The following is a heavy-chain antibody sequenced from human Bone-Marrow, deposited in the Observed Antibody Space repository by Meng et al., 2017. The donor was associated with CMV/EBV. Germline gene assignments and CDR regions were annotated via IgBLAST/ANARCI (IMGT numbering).Heavy chain of an antibody. CDR3: ARGCRPRIVGATRYFDL. CDR2: INHSGST. V-gene: IGHV4-34*01. CDR1: GWCFSGYY. D-gene: IGHD1-26*01. Sequence: AQLQLPGAGPLKSSEALCRTCVGYGWCFSGYYWSWICQSPGKGLEWIGEINHSGSTNYNPPLKSPVTISVDTSKNQYSLKLSSVTAADTAVYYCARGCRPRIVGATRYFDLWGRGTLVTVSS. J-gene: IGHJ2*01.